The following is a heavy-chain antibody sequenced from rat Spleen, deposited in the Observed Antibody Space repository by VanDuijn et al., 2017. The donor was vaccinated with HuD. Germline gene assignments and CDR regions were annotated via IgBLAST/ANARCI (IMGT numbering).Heavy chain of an antibody. CDR2: INTDSTTT. CDR1: GFNFNNYW. V-gene: IGHV4-2*01. CDR3: AREAFGVDY. Sequence: EVKLVESGGGLVQPGRSLKISCAASGFNFNNYWMGWVRQAPGKGLEWVGEINTDSTTTKYAPSLKDKFTIYRDNAQNTLYLQMSKLGSEDTATYYCAREAFGVDYWGQGVMVTVSS. D-gene: IGHD4-3*01. J-gene: IGHJ2*01.